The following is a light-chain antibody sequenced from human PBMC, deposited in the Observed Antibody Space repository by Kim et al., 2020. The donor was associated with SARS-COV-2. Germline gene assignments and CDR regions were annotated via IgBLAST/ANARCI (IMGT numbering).Light chain of an antibody. CDR2: GKD. Sequence: SSELTQDPAVSVALGQTVRITCQEDSLRSYYATWYQQKSGQAPVLVFYGKDKRPSGIPDRFSGSSSGSTASLTITGAQAADEADYYCKSRDSRGNVVFGGGTKVTVL. V-gene: IGLV3-19*01. J-gene: IGLJ2*01. CDR3: KSRDSRGNVV. CDR1: SLRSYY.